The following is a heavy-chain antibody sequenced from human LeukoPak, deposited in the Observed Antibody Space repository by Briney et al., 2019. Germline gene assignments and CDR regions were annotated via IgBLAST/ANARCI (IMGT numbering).Heavy chain of an antibody. V-gene: IGHV1-2*02. CDR2: INLNTGDT. J-gene: IGHJ4*02. Sequence: GASVKVSCKASGFTFIGYYMHWVRQAPGQGLEWMGWINLNTGDTDYAPKFQGRVTMTRDTSITTAYMELSRLRYEDTAVYYCARDQPALDYWGRGTLVTVSS. CDR3: ARDQPALDY. CDR1: GFTFIGYY.